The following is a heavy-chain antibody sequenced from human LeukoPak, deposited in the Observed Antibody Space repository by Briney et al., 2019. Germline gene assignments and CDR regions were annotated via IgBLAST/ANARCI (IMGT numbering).Heavy chain of an antibody. CDR1: GYTLTELS. CDR2: INPSGGST. J-gene: IGHJ4*02. CDR3: ARGRSSSWYDY. Sequence: ASVKVSCKVSGYTLTELSMHWVRQAPGQGLEWMGIINPSGGSTSYAQKFQGRVTMTRDTSTSTVYMELSSLRSEDTAVYYCARGRSSSWYDYWGQGTLVTVSS. D-gene: IGHD6-13*01. V-gene: IGHV1-46*01.